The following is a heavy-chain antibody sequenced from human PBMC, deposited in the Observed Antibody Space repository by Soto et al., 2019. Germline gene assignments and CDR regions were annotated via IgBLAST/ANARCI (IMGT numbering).Heavy chain of an antibody. CDR3: AKPITTPAVSSYSRDSTGRGALIDY. CDR2: VSYDGNNE. D-gene: IGHD2-8*02. Sequence: QVQLVESGGGVVQPGRSLRLSCAASGFTFSSYGMHWVRQAPGKGLEWVAVVSYDGNNEYYADSVKDRFTIYRDNSKNTLYLQMNSLRAEDTAMYYCAKPITTPAVSSYSRDSTGRGALIDYWGQGTLVIVSS. V-gene: IGHV3-30*18. J-gene: IGHJ4*02. CDR1: GFTFSSYG.